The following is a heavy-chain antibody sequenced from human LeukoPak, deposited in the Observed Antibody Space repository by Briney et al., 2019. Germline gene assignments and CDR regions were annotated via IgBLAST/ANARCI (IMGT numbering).Heavy chain of an antibody. J-gene: IGHJ5*02. CDR3: ATDGAGFDT. V-gene: IGHV3-48*04. CDR2: INIGGTNT. Sequence: GGSLRLSCAASGFTFRSYGMHWVRQAPGKGLEWLSYINIGGTNTHYADSVKGRFTISRDNAKKSLYLEMNNLRAEDTAVYYCATDGAGFDTWGQGVLVTVSS. CDR1: GFTFRSYG.